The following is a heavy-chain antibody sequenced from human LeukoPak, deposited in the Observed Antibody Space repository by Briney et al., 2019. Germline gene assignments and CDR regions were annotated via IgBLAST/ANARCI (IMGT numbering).Heavy chain of an antibody. CDR2: INHSGST. J-gene: IGHJ6*03. V-gene: IGHV4-34*01. CDR3: ARGVQNYYYYYYMDV. CDR1: GGSFSGYH. Sequence: PSETLSLTCAVYGGSFSGYHWSWIRQPPGKGLEWIGEINHSGSTNYNPSLKSRVTISVDTSKNQFSLKLSSVTAADTAVYYCARGVQNYYYYYYMDVWGKGTTVTISS.